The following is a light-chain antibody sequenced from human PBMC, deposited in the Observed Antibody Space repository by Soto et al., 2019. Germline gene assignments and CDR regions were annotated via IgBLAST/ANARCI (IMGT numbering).Light chain of an antibody. V-gene: IGKV1-5*03. Sequence: DIQMTQSPSTLSASVGDRVTITCRASQSISSCLAWYQQKPGKAPKLLIYKASSLESGFPSRFSGSGSETEFTLTISSLQPDDFATNYCQQYNSYSNTFGQGTKLELK. CDR2: KAS. CDR1: QSISSC. CDR3: QQYNSYSNT. J-gene: IGKJ2*01.